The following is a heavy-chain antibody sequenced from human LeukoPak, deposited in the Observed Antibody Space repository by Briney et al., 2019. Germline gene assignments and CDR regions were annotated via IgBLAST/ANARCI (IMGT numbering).Heavy chain of an antibody. V-gene: IGHV4-39*07. CDR2: IYYSGTT. CDR3: ETDRANLVSHAFDI. Sequence: SETLSLTCSVSGDSISSTSYYCGWIRQPPGKGLEWIGNIYYSGTTSYNPSLKSRLTISISPPNNQFSLRLSSVTAADPAVYYCETDRANLVSHAFDIWGQGTVVTVSS. D-gene: IGHD3-9*01. J-gene: IGHJ3*02. CDR1: GDSISSTSYY.